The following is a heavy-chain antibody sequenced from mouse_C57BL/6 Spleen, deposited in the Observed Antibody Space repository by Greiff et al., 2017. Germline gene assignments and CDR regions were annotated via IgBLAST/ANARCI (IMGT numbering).Heavy chain of an antibody. CDR3: ARSTVSSFDY. D-gene: IGHD1-1*01. J-gene: IGHJ2*01. V-gene: IGHV8-12*01. Sequence: QVTLKECGPGILQSSQTLSLTCSFSGFSLSTSGMGVSWIRQPSGKGLEWLAHIYWDDDKRYNPSLKSRLTISKATSRNPVFLKITSVHTAYSATYYFARSTVSSFDYWSQGTTLTLSS. CDR2: IYWDDDK. CDR1: GFSLSTSGMG.